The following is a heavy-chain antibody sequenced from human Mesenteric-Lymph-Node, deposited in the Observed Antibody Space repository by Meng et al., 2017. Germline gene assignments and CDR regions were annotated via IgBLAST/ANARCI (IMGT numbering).Heavy chain of an antibody. CDR3: ISQQYYYDRSGSIWGYYFDN. J-gene: IGHJ4*02. CDR1: GFSFGDYA. D-gene: IGHD3-22*01. V-gene: IGHV3-49*04. CDR2: IRSKPHGGTT. Sequence: GESLKISCITSGFSFGDYAMSWVRQAPGKGLEWVGFIRSKPHGGTTEYAASVKGRFTISRDDSKSIAYLQMNSLKTEDTAVYYCISQQYYYDRSGSIWGYYFDNWGQGTLVTVSS.